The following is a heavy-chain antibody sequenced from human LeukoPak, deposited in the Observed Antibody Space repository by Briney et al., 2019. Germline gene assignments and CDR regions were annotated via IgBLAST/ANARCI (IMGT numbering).Heavy chain of an antibody. CDR1: GFTFSSYA. D-gene: IGHD6-19*01. Sequence: GGSLRLSCAASGFTFSSYAMSWVRQAPGKGLEWVSTISGSGGSTYYADSVKGRFTISRDNSKNTLYLQMNSLRAEDTAVYYCAKVYSSGWPKGYFDYWGQGTLVTVSS. CDR3: AKVYSSGWPKGYFDY. V-gene: IGHV3-23*01. J-gene: IGHJ4*02. CDR2: ISGSGGST.